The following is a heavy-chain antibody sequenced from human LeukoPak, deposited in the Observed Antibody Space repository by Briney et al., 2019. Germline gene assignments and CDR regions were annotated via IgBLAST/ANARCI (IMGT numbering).Heavy chain of an antibody. V-gene: IGHV5-51*01. CDR3: ARATMVRGVIDWFDP. CDR1: GYSFTNCW. CDR2: IYPGDSDT. D-gene: IGHD3-10*01. J-gene: IGHJ5*02. Sequence: GESLKISCKTSGYSFTNCWIGWVRQMPGKGLEWMGIIYPGDSDTRYSPSFQGQVTISADKSISTAYLQWSSLKASDTAMYYCARATMVRGVIDWFDPWGQGTLVTVSS.